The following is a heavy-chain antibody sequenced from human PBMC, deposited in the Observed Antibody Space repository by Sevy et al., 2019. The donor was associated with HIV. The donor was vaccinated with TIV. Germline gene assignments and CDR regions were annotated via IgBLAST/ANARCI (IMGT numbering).Heavy chain of an antibody. CDR2: INWNRDST. CDR1: AFSFDDYG. CDR3: ARVPLWSRDRFDP. Sequence: GGSLRLSCAASAFSFDDYGMSWVRQAPGKVLEWVSGINWNRDSTGYADSVKGRFTISRDNAKNLLYLEMNSLRAEDTALYYCARVPLWSRDRFDPWGQGTLVTVSS. V-gene: IGHV3-20*04. J-gene: IGHJ5*02. D-gene: IGHD3-10*01.